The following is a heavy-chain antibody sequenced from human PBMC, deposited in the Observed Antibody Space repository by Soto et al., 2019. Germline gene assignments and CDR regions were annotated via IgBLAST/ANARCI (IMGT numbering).Heavy chain of an antibody. Sequence: GESLKISCKGSGYSFTTYWIAWVRQMPGKGLEWMGVIYPGDSDTRYSPSFQGQVTISADKSISTAYLRWSSLKASHTAIYYCARHDTTDYESGAHFYGDYWGQGTQVTVSS. V-gene: IGHV5-51*01. J-gene: IGHJ4*02. CDR2: IYPGDSDT. CDR1: GYSFTTYW. D-gene: IGHD3-22*01. CDR3: ARHDTTDYESGAHFYGDY.